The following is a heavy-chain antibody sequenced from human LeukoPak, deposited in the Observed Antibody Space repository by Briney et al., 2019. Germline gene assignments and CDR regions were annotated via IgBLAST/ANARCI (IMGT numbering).Heavy chain of an antibody. D-gene: IGHD2-15*01. V-gene: IGHV1-18*01. CDR2: ISADNGNT. J-gene: IGHJ4*02. CDR1: GYTFTNFG. Sequence: ASVTVSFKASGYTFTNFGITWVRQAPGQGLEWMAWISADNGNTNYAQNVQGRVTMTTDTSTSTAYMELRTLRFDDTAVYYCARRIVVVVTIDYWGQGTLVTVSS. CDR3: ARRIVVVVTIDY.